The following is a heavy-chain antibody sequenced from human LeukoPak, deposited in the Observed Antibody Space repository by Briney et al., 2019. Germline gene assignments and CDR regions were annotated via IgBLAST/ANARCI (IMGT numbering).Heavy chain of an antibody. V-gene: IGHV1-69*06. CDR3: ASITSGFDY. CDR2: IIPIFGTA. J-gene: IGHJ4*02. CDR1: GGTFSSYA. Sequence: SLKSSCKASGGTFSSYAISGVRQAPGQGLEWMGGIIPIFGTANYAQKFQGRVTITADKSTSTAYMELSSLRSEDTAVYYCASITSGFDYWGQGTLVTVSS. D-gene: IGHD3-10*01.